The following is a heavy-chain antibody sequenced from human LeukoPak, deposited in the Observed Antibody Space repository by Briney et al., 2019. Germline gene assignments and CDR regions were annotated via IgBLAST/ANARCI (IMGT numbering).Heavy chain of an antibody. CDR2: IWYDGSNK. J-gene: IGHJ4*02. CDR1: GFTFSSYG. Sequence: GSLRLSCAASGFTFSSYGMHWVRQAPGKGLEWVAVIWYDGSNKYYADSVKGRFTISRDNSKNTLYLQMNSLRAEDTAVYYCARGDYCDSSGYFFDYWGQGTLVTVSS. V-gene: IGHV3-33*01. CDR3: ARGDYCDSSGYFFDY. D-gene: IGHD3-22*01.